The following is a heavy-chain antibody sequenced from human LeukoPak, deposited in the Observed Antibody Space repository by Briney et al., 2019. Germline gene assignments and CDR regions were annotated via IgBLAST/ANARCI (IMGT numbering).Heavy chain of an antibody. CDR3: ARSRVYYYYYMDV. CDR2: ISSSGSTI. Sequence: GSLRLSCAASGFTFSDYYMSWIRQAPGKGLEWVSYISSSGSTIYYADSVKGRFTISRDNAKNSLYLQMNSLRAEDTAVYYCARSRVYYYYYMDVWGKGTTVTVSS. J-gene: IGHJ6*03. V-gene: IGHV3-11*04. CDR1: GFTFSDYY.